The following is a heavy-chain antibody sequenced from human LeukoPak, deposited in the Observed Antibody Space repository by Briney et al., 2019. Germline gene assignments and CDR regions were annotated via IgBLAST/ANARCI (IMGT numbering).Heavy chain of an antibody. Sequence: SETLSLTCTVSGDSITSSIYYWAWIRQPPGKGLEWIGSVFQSVATYYNPSLQGRVTMSIDTSKNQCSLKLSSVTAADTAVYYCAREYYGTFEFWGQGTLVPVSP. J-gene: IGHJ4*02. D-gene: IGHD3-10*01. V-gene: IGHV4-39*01. CDR2: VFQSVAT. CDR3: AREYYGTFEF. CDR1: GDSITSSIYY.